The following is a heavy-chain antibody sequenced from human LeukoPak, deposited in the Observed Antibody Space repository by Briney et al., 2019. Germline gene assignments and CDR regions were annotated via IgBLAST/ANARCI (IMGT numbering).Heavy chain of an antibody. CDR2: FDPEDGET. V-gene: IGHV1-24*01. CDR3: ATAPIRGSDYFDY. Sequence: ASVNVSCKVSGYTLTELSMHWVRQAPGKGLEWMGGFDPEDGETIYAQKFQGRVTMTEDTSTDTAYMELSSLRSEDTAVYYCATAPIRGSDYFDYWGQGTLITVSS. D-gene: IGHD3-10*01. CDR1: GYTLTELS. J-gene: IGHJ4*02.